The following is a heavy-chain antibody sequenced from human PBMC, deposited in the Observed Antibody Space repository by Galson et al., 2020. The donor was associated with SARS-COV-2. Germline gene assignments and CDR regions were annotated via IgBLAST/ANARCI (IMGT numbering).Heavy chain of an antibody. CDR1: GGSIWAYD. D-gene: IGHD3-9*01. CDR3: ARRGGGRYFNYYFDY. CDR2: IYYSGGT. J-gene: IGHJ4*02. Sequence: ETSETLSLTCTVSGGSIWAYDWIWIRQPPGKGLEWIGYIYYSGGTNYNPSLKDRVTISVDTSRNQFSLKLSSVTAADTAVYYCARRGGGRYFNYYFDYWGQGTLVTVSS. V-gene: IGHV4-59*08.